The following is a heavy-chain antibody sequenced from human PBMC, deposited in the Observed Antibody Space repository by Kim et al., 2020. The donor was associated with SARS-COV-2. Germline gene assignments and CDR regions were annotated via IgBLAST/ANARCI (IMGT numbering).Heavy chain of an antibody. D-gene: IGHD2-2*01. CDR2: ISSSGSTI. CDR3: ARDPGEIIYCSSTSCPTGGYYGMDV. Sequence: GGSLRLSCAASGFTFSSYEMNWVRQAPGKGLEWVSYISSSGSTIYYADSVKGRFTISRDNAKNSLYLQMNSLRAEDTAVYYCARDPGEIIYCSSTSCPTGGYYGMDVWGQGTTVTVSS. CDR1: GFTFSSYE. J-gene: IGHJ6*02. V-gene: IGHV3-48*03.